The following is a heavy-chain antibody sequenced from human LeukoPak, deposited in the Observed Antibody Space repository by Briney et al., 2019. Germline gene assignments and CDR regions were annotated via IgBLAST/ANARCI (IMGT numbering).Heavy chain of an antibody. CDR2: ISSSGSTI. CDR1: GFTFSSYE. D-gene: IGHD4-23*01. V-gene: IGHV3-48*03. CDR3: ARDGVMVTPIDDAFDI. Sequence: TGGSLRLSCAASGFTFSSYEMNWVRQAPGKGLEWVSYISSSGSTIYYADSVKGRFTISRDNAKNSLYLQMNSLRAEDTAVYYCARDGVMVTPIDDAFDIWGQGTMVTVSS. J-gene: IGHJ3*02.